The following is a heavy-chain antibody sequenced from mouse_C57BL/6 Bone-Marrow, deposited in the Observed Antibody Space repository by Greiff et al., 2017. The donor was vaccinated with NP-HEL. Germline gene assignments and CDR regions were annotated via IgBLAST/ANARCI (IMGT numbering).Heavy chain of an antibody. CDR3: ARHEYGYAPFAY. J-gene: IGHJ3*01. CDR1: GYTFTEYT. V-gene: IGHV1-62-2*01. CDR2: FYPGSGSI. D-gene: IGHD2-2*01. Sequence: VQGVESGAELVKPGASVKLSCKASGYTFTEYTIHWVKQRSGQGLEWIGWFYPGSGSIKYNEKFKDKATLTADKSSSTVYMELSRLTSEDSAVYFCARHEYGYAPFAYWGQGTLVTVSA.